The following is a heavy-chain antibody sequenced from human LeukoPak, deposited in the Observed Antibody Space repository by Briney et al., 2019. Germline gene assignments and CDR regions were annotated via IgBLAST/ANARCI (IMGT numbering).Heavy chain of an antibody. Sequence: QSGGSLRLSCAASGFTVSSNYMSWVRQAPGKGLEWVSVIYSGGSTYYADSVKGRFTISRDNSKNTLYLQVNSLRAEDTAVYYCARGCSSTSCYPYWYFDLWGRGTLVTVSS. CDR3: ARGCSSTSCYPYWYFDL. D-gene: IGHD2-2*01. J-gene: IGHJ2*01. CDR2: IYSGGST. CDR1: GFTVSSNY. V-gene: IGHV3-66*02.